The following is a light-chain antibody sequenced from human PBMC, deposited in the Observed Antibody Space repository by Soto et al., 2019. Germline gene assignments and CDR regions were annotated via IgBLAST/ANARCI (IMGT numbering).Light chain of an antibody. CDR1: QDIRKY. J-gene: IGKJ5*01. Sequence: IQMTQSPSSLSASVGDRVTITCQATQDIRKYLNWYQQKPGKAPKLPIYDASSLETGVPSRFSGSGSGTDFTFTISSLQPEDFATYYCQQYDNLPLIFGQGTRLEI. V-gene: IGKV1-33*01. CDR2: DAS. CDR3: QQYDNLPLI.